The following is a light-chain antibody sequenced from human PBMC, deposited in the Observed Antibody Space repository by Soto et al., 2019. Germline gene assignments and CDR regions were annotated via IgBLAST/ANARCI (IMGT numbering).Light chain of an antibody. CDR3: SSYTSSTIRV. CDR1: SSDVGGYNY. J-gene: IGLJ3*02. CDR2: EVN. Sequence: QSVLTQPASVSGSPGQSITISCTGTSSDVGGYNYVSCYQQHPGKAPKLMIYEVNNRPSGVSNRFSGSKSGNTASLTSSGLQAEDGADYSCSSYTSSTIRVFGRGTKLTVL. V-gene: IGLV2-14*01.